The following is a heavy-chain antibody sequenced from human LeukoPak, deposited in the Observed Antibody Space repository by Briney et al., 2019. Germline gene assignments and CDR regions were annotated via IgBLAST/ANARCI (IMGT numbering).Heavy chain of an antibody. J-gene: IGHJ6*03. CDR2: ISSSSSTI. V-gene: IGHV3-48*01. CDR3: ARGGTVVVPAAILSYYYMDV. D-gene: IGHD2-2*02. Sequence: GGSLRLSCAASGFTFSSYSMNWVRQAPGKGLEWVSYISSSSSTIYYADSVKGRFTISRDNAKNSLYLQMNSLRAEDTAVYYCARGGTVVVPAAILSYYYMDVWGKGTTVTVSS. CDR1: GFTFSSYS.